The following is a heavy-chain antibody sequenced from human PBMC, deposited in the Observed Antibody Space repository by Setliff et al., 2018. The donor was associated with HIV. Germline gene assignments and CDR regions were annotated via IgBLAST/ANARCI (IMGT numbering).Heavy chain of an antibody. V-gene: IGHV3-53*05. CDR3: AKQYCSSTSCREGYFDY. Sequence: GGSLRLSCTASGFTISRNYMSWVRQAPGKGLEWVSVIYSGGTTSYADSVKGRFTISRDNSKNSLYLQMNSLRTEDTALYYCAKQYCSSTSCREGYFDYWGQGTLVTVSS. J-gene: IGHJ4*02. CDR2: IYSGGTT. CDR1: GFTISRNY. D-gene: IGHD2-2*01.